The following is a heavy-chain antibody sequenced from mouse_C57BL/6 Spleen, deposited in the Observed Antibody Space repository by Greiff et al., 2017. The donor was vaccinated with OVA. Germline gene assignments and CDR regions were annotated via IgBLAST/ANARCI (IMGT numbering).Heavy chain of an antibody. D-gene: IGHD1-1*02. CDR1: GYTFTSYW. J-gene: IGHJ4*01. Sequence: QVQLQQPGAELVKPGASVKMSCKASGYTFTSYWITWVKQRPGQGLEWIGDIYPGSGSTNYNEKFKSKATLTVDTSSSTAYMQLSSLTSEDSAVYYCARGGYYDYYAMDYWGQGTSVTVSS. CDR3: ARGGYYDYYAMDY. V-gene: IGHV1-55*01. CDR2: IYPGSGST.